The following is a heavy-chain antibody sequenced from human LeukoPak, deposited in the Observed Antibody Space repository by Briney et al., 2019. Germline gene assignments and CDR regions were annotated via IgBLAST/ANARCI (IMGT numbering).Heavy chain of an antibody. V-gene: IGHV4-39*01. J-gene: IGHJ4*02. Sequence: SETLFLTCTVSGGSISSSSYYWGWIRQPPGKGLEWIGSIYYSGSTYYNPSLKSRVTISVDTSKNQFSLKLSSVTAADTAVYYCASGQYRDWGQGTLVTVSS. CDR3: ASGQYRD. CDR1: GGSISSSSYY. D-gene: IGHD5-12*01. CDR2: IYYSGST.